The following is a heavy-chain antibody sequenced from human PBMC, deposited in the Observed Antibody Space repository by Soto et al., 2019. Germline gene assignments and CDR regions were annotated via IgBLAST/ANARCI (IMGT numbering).Heavy chain of an antibody. V-gene: IGHV3-33*01. D-gene: IGHD6-13*01. J-gene: IGHJ4*02. CDR1: GFTFSSYG. CDR3: ARDLEVTAAGMFDY. CDR2: IWYDGSNK. Sequence: QVQLVESGGGVVQLGRSLRLSCAASGFTFSSYGMHWVRQAPGKGLEWVAVIWYDGSNKYYADSVKGRFTISRDNSKNTLYLQMNSLRAEDTAVYYCARDLEVTAAGMFDYWGQGTLVTVSS.